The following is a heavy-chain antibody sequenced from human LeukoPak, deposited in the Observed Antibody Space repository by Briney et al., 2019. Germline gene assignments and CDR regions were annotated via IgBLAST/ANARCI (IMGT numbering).Heavy chain of an antibody. CDR1: GYTFTSYY. D-gene: IGHD6-13*01. J-gene: IGHJ4*02. CDR2: INPSGGST. CDR3: ARAVAAGHLFDY. Sequence: ASVKVSCKASGYTFTSYYMHWVRQAPGQGLEWMGIINPSGGSTSYAQKFQGRVTMTRDMSTSTVHMELSSLRSEDTAVYYCARAVAAGHLFDYWGQGTLVTVSS. V-gene: IGHV1-46*01.